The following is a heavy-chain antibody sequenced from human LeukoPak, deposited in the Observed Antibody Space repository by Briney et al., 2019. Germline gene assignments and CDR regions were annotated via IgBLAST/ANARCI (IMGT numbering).Heavy chain of an antibody. CDR2: ISPNSGGT. J-gene: IGHJ4*02. D-gene: IGHD3-22*01. Sequence: ASVKVPCKASGYTFTGYYIHWVRQAPGQGLEWMGWISPNSGGTNYAQKFQGRVTMTRDTSISTAYMELRSLRSDDTAVYYCARAAISKDSSGYFYWGQGTLVTVSS. CDR1: GYTFTGYY. V-gene: IGHV1-2*02. CDR3: ARAAISKDSSGYFY.